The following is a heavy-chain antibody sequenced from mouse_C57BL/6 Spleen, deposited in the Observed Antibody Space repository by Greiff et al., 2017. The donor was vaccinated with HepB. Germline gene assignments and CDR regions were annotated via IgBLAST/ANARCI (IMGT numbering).Heavy chain of an antibody. V-gene: IGHV1-85*01. CDR1: GYTFTSYD. J-gene: IGHJ1*03. D-gene: IGHD4-1*01. CDR3: ARGITGVYWYFDV. CDR2: IYPRDGST. Sequence: VQLQQSGPELVKPGASVKLSCKASGYTFTSYDINWVKQRPGQGLEWIGWIYPRDGSTKYNEKFKGKATLTVDTSSSTAYMELHSLTSEDSAVYFCARGITGVYWYFDVWGTGTTVTVSS.